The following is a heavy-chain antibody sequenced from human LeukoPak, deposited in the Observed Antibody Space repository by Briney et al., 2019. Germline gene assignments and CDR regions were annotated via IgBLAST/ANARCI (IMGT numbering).Heavy chain of an antibody. CDR3: ARDRFAAAMDSSAFDI. V-gene: IGHV4-4*07. J-gene: IGHJ3*02. CDR1: VGSVSSFH. D-gene: IGHD6-25*01. Sequence: PSETLSLTRTDFVGSVSSFHRSWIRQPAGGGLDGIGRIHMSGTTSYNPSTNIRVTISVDKSKTKFSLKLNSVTAADTAVYFCARDRFAAAMDSSAFDIWGQGTMVTVSS. CDR2: IHMSGTT.